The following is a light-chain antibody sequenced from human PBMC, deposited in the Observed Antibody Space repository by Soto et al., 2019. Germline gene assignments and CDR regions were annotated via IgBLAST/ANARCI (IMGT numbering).Light chain of an antibody. V-gene: IGKV1-39*01. Sequence: DIQMTQSPSSLSASVGDRVIITCRASQSIRKYLNWYQHKPGKVPTLLIYAASSLQSGVPSRFSGSGSGREFTLTITSLQPEDFATYYCQQRGDTPPWTFGQGTKVEIK. CDR2: AAS. J-gene: IGKJ1*01. CDR3: QQRGDTPPWT. CDR1: QSIRKY.